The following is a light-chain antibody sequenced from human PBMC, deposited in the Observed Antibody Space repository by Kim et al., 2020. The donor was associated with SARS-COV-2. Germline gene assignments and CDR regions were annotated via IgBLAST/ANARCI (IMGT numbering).Light chain of an antibody. V-gene: IGKV1-16*01. CDR3: HQYTSYPRT. J-gene: IGKJ1*01. CDR1: QDIRSD. Sequence: DIQMTQSPSSLSASVGDRVTITCRASQDIRSDLAWFQQRPGRAPKSLIYAASSLQSGAPSRFSGGGSGTEFTLTIISLQAEDSATYYCHQYTSYPRTFVQGTKVDIK. CDR2: AAS.